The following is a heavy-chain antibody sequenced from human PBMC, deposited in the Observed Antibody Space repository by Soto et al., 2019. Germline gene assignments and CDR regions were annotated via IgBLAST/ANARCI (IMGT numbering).Heavy chain of an antibody. CDR2: ISYDGSNK. J-gene: IGHJ4*02. V-gene: IGHV3-30*18. CDR3: AKDHSLRLPDY. Sequence: GGSLRLSCAASGFTFSSYGMHWVRQAPGKGLEWVAVISYDGSNKYYADSVKGRFTISRDNSKNTLYLQMNSLRAEDTAVYYCAKDHSLRLPDYWGQGTLVTVSS. CDR1: GFTFSSYG. D-gene: IGHD5-12*01.